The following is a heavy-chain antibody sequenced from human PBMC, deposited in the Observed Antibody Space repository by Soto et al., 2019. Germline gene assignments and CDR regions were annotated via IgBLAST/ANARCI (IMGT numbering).Heavy chain of an antibody. V-gene: IGHV3-23*01. D-gene: IGHD2-21*01. CDR1: VFTFSSYA. CDR2: ISGSGGST. Sequence: GGSLRLSCAASVFTFSSYAMSWVRQAPGKGLEWVSAISGSGGSTYYADSVKGRFTISRDNSKNTLYLQMNSLRAEDTAVYYCAKDLLIPYYYYGMDVWGQGTTVTVSS. CDR3: AKDLLIPYYYYGMDV. J-gene: IGHJ6*02.